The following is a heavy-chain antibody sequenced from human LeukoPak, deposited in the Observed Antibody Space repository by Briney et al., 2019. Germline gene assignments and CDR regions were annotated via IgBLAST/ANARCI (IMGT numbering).Heavy chain of an antibody. D-gene: IGHD3-10*01. CDR3: AKHYGSGTYYNYLDY. V-gene: IGHV3-23*01. J-gene: IGHJ4*02. CDR1: GFTFSSYA. CDR2: ISSNGGGT. Sequence: GGSLRLSCAASGFTFSSYAMSWVRQAPGKGLEWVSAISSNGGGTFYADSVKGQFTISRDNSQNTLYLQMNSLRAEDTAIYYCAKHYGSGTYYNYLDYWGQGTLVTVSS.